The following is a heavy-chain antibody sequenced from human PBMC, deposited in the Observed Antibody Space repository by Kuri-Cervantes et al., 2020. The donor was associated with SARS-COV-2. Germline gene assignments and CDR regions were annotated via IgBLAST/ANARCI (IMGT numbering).Heavy chain of an antibody. J-gene: IGHJ4*02. V-gene: IGHV3-15*01. CDR1: GFTFSNAW. Sequence: GESLKISCAASGFTFSNAWMSWVRQAPGKGLEWVGRIKSKTDGGTTDYAAPVKGRFTISRDDSKNTLYLQMNSLKTEDTAAYYCTTDRGPLAPLSNWGQGTLVTVSS. CDR2: IKSKTDGGTT. CDR3: TTDRGPLAPLSN. D-gene: IGHD3-3*02.